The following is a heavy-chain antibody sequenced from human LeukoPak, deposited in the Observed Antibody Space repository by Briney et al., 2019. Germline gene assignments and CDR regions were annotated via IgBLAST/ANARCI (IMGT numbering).Heavy chain of an antibody. V-gene: IGHV3-7*04. D-gene: IGHD3-22*01. CDR2: IKQDGSEK. CDR3: ARGIGSGYFDYFDY. J-gene: IGHJ4*02. CDR1: GFTFSSYW. Sequence: PGGSLRLSCAASGFTFSSYWMSWVRQAPGKGLEWVANIKQDGSEKYYVDSVKGRFTISRDNAKNSLYLQMNSLRAEDTAVYYCARGIGSGYFDYFDYWGQGTLVTVSS.